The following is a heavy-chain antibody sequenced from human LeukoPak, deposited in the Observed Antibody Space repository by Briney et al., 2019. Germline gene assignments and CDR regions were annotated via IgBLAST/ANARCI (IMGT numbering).Heavy chain of an antibody. V-gene: IGHV1-18*04. D-gene: IGHD4/OR15-4a*01. CDR2: ISAYNGNT. CDR3: AGGGPNSPYYFDY. Sequence: ASVKVSCKASGYTFTGYYMHWVRQAPGQGLEWMGWISAYNGNTNYAQKLQGRVTMTTDTSTSTDYMELRSLRSDDTAVYYCAGGGPNSPYYFDYWGQGTLVTVSS. J-gene: IGHJ4*02. CDR1: GYTFTGYY.